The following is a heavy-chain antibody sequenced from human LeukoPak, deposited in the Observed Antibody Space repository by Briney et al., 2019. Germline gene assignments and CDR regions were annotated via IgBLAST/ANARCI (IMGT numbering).Heavy chain of an antibody. D-gene: IGHD4-17*01. CDR3: AKAKYMTTVTTFSDY. CDR2: ISYDGSNK. Sequence: GGSLRLSCAASGFTFSSYGMHWVRQAPGKGLEWVAVISYDGSNKYYADSVKGRFTISRDNSKNTLYLQMNSLRAEDTAVYYCAKAKYMTTVTTFSDYWGQGTLVTVSS. J-gene: IGHJ4*02. V-gene: IGHV3-30*18. CDR1: GFTFSSYG.